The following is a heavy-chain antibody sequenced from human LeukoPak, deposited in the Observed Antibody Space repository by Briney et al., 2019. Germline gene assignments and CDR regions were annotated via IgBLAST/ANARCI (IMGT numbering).Heavy chain of an antibody. CDR3: AREYCGGDCYSGYYFDY. J-gene: IGHJ4*02. CDR1: VGTFSSYA. V-gene: IGHV1-69*13. Sequence: SVKVSCKASVGTFSSYAISWVRQAAGQGREWMGGIIPIFGTANYAQKFQGRVTITADESTSTAYMELSSLRSEDTAVYYCAREYCGGDCYSGYYFDYWGQGTLVTVSS. D-gene: IGHD2-21*02. CDR2: IIPIFGTA.